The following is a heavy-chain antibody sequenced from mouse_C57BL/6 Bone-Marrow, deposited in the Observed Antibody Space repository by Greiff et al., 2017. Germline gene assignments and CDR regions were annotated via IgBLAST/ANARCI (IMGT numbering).Heavy chain of an antibody. D-gene: IGHD1-1*01. Sequence: EVKLVESGGGLVQSGRSLRLSCATSGFTFSDFYMEWVRQAPGKGLEWIAASRNKANDYTTEYSASVKGRFIVSRDTSQSILYLQMNALRAEDTAIYYCARDAFITTVVPFAYWGQGTLVTVSA. J-gene: IGHJ3*01. V-gene: IGHV7-1*01. CDR2: SRNKANDYTT. CDR3: ARDAFITTVVPFAY. CDR1: GFTFSDFY.